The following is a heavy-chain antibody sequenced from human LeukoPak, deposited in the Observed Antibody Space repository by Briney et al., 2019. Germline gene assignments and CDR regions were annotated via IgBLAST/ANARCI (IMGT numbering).Heavy chain of an antibody. V-gene: IGHV4-59*01. CDR2: IYYSGST. CDR3: ARGGYSYGSNFDY. J-gene: IGHJ4*02. D-gene: IGHD5-18*01. CDR1: GGSISSYY. Sequence: SETLSLTCTVSGGSISSYYWSWIRQPPGKGLEWIGYIYYSGSTNYNPSLKSRVTISVDTSKNQFSLKLNPVTAADTAVYYCARGGYSYGSNFDYWGQGTLVTVSS.